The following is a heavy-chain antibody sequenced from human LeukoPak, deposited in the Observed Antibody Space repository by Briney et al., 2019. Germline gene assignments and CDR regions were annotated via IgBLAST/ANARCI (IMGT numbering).Heavy chain of an antibody. Sequence: GGSLRLSCAASGFTFSSYGMNWVRQAPGKGLEWVAFIRYDGSNKYYADSVKGRFTISRDNSKNTLYLQMNSLRAEDTTVYYCAKATWDEPNIFDSSGQGTLVTVSS. CDR2: IRYDGSNK. V-gene: IGHV3-30*02. CDR3: AKATWDEPNIFDS. D-gene: IGHD1-26*01. CDR1: GFTFSSYG. J-gene: IGHJ4*02.